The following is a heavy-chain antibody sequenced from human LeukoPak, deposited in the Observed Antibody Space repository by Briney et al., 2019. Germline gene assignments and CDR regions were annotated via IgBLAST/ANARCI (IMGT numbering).Heavy chain of an antibody. CDR3: ARDQGYSGYLDAFDN. J-gene: IGHJ3*02. D-gene: IGHD5-12*01. Sequence: GSLRLSCAASGFTVSSNYMSWVRQAPGKGLEWVSVIYSGGSTYYADSVKGRFTISRDNSKNTLYLQMNSLRAEDTAVYYCARDQGYSGYLDAFDNWGQGTMVTVSS. CDR2: IYSGGST. V-gene: IGHV3-66*01. CDR1: GFTVSSNY.